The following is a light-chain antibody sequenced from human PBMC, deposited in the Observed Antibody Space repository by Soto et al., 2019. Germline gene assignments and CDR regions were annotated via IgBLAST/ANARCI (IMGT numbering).Light chain of an antibody. CDR3: SSYADTDNLL. J-gene: IGLJ2*01. V-gene: IGLV2-8*01. CDR1: SSDVGGNNY. CDR2: EVS. Sequence: QSVLTQPPSASGSPGQSVTISCTGTSSDVGGNNYVSWYQQHPGKAPKLLIYEVSKRPSGVPDRFSGSKSGSTASLTVSGLQAEDEADYYCSSYADTDNLLFGGGTKLTVL.